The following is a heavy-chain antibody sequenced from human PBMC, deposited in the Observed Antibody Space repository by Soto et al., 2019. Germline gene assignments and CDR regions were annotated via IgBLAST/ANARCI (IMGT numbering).Heavy chain of an antibody. CDR1: GFTFSSYA. V-gene: IGHV3-23*01. J-gene: IGHJ3*02. D-gene: IGHD3-10*01. CDR2: ISGSGGST. CDR3: AKVIDVLLWFGEVGPEAFDI. Sequence: GGSLRLSCAASGFTFSSYAMSWVRQAPGKGLEWVSAISGSGGSTYYADSVKGRFTISRDNSKNTLYLQMNSLRAEDTAVYYSAKVIDVLLWFGEVGPEAFDIWGQGTMVTVSS.